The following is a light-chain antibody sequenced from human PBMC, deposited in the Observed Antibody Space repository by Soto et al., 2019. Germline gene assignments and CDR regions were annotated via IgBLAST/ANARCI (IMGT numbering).Light chain of an antibody. CDR1: NIENKN. V-gene: IGLV3-9*01. CDR3: QVWDTSTGV. CDR2: KDN. Sequence: SYELTQPLSVSVALGQTATIACGGNNIENKNVHWYQQMPGQAPVLVIYKDNNRPSGISERFSGSNSGNTATLIITRAQVGDAADYYCQVWDTSTGVFGGGTKVTVL. J-gene: IGLJ3*02.